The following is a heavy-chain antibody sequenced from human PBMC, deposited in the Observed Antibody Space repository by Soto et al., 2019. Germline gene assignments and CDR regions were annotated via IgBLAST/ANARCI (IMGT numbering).Heavy chain of an antibody. V-gene: IGHV4-61*01. J-gene: IGHJ6*02. D-gene: IGHD1-26*01. CDR1: GGSVSSGSYY. Sequence: PSETLSLTCTVSGGSVSSGSYYWSWIRQPPGKGLEWIGYIYYSGSTNYNPSLKSRVTISVGTSKNQFSLKLSSVTAADTAVYYCARDPLGATPMDVWGQGTTVTVSS. CDR2: IYYSGST. CDR3: ARDPLGATPMDV.